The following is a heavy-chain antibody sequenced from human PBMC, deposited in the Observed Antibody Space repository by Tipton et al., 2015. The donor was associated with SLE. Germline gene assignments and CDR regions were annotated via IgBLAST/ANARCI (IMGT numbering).Heavy chain of an antibody. CDR3: AREEANRDH. CDR2: FDPEDGEK. D-gene: IGHD1-14*01. CDR1: GYTFTDLS. J-gene: IGHJ4*02. Sequence: QLVQSGAEVKKPGASVKVSCKVSGYTFTDLSIHWVRQAPGKGPEWMGGFDPEDGEKVYAQKFQGRVTMTEDTFADTAYMELRSLRSEDTAVYYCAREEANRDHWGQGTLITVSS. V-gene: IGHV1-24*01.